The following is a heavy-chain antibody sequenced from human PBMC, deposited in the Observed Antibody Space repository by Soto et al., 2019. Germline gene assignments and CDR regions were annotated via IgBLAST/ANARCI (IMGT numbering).Heavy chain of an antibody. CDR3: ARVSDSGYDLKYYFDY. J-gene: IGHJ4*02. D-gene: IGHD5-12*01. V-gene: IGHV1-69*08. CDR1: GGSFISYS. Sequence: GASVKVSCKASGGSFISYSFTWVRQAPGQGLEWMGRIIPIQGKANYALKFQDRVTITADRSTRTAYMGLRSLRPEDTAVYYCARVSDSGYDLKYYFDYWGQGTLVTVSS. CDR2: IIPIQGKA.